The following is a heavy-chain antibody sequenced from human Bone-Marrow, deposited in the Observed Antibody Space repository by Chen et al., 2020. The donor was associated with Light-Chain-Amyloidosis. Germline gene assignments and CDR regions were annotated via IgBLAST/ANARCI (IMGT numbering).Heavy chain of an antibody. D-gene: IGHD5-18*01. CDR1: GFVFTTYG. J-gene: IGHJ4*02. V-gene: IGHV3-30*02. CDR2: VRFDGSDK. CDR3: AQLYSYGRPFKH. Sequence: VRLVESGGGVVRPGGSLRLSCTVSGFVFTTYGFQWVRQAPGKGLEWVSFVRFDGSDKDYADSVKGRFTISRDDSKNTLYLQMNSLRPEDTAVYYCAQLYSYGRPFKHWGQGTLVSVSS.